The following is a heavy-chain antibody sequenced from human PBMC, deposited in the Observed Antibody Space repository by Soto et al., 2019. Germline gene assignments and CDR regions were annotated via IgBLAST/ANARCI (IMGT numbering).Heavy chain of an antibody. J-gene: IGHJ4*02. CDR2: IYYSGST. Sequence: SETLSLTCTVSGGSISSYYWSWIRQPPGKGLEWIGYIYYSGSTNYNPSLKSRVTISVDTSKNQFSLKLSSVTAADTAVYYCARAEDSGYDLDYWGQGTLVTVSS. CDR3: ARAEDSGYDLDY. V-gene: IGHV4-59*01. D-gene: IGHD5-12*01. CDR1: GGSISSYY.